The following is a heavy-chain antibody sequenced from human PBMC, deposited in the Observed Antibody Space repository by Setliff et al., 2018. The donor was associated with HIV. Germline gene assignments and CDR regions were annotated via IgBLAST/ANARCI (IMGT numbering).Heavy chain of an antibody. CDR1: GDSITSNSYD. CDR2: MHHSGST. V-gene: IGHV4-39*01. D-gene: IGHD3-10*01. Sequence: SETLSLTCTVSGDSITSNSYDRGWIRQSPGKGLDGIGTMHHSGSTYHNPSLKSRVAIFIDTSKNQFSLRLSSVTAADTAVYYCAGLYDYYGHRLDYWGQGAQVTVSS. CDR3: AGLYDYYGHRLDY. J-gene: IGHJ4*02.